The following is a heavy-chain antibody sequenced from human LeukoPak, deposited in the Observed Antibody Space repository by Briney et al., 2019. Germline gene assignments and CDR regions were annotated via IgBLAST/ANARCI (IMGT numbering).Heavy chain of an antibody. CDR3: ARDRTAPNSGQQNPHFDY. CDR2: IWYDGSNK. Sequence: PGGSLRLSCAASGFTFSSYGMHWVRQAPGKGLEWVAVIWYDGSNKYYADSVKGRFTISRDNSKNTLYLQMNSLRAEDTAVYYCARDRTAPNSGQQNPHFDYWGQGTLVTVSS. D-gene: IGHD3-10*01. V-gene: IGHV3-33*01. J-gene: IGHJ4*02. CDR1: GFTFSSYG.